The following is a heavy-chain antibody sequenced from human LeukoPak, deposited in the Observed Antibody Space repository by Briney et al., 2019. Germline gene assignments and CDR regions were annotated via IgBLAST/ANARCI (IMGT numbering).Heavy chain of an antibody. V-gene: IGHV1-2*02. Sequence: GASVKVSCKASGYTFTNYYMHWVRQAPGQGLEWMGWINPKSGGTNEAQKFHDRVTTTRDTSIRTAYMEVSRLRSDDTAVYYCARSPDILTGENFDYWGQGTLVTVSS. CDR2: INPKSGGT. J-gene: IGHJ4*02. CDR3: ARSPDILTGENFDY. CDR1: GYTFTNYY. D-gene: IGHD3-9*01.